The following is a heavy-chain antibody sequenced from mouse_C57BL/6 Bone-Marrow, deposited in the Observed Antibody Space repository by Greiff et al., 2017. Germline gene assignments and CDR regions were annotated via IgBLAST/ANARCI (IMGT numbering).Heavy chain of an antibody. Sequence: QVQLQQPGAELVKPGASVKLSCKASGYTFTSYWMQWVKQRPGQGLEWIGEIDPSDGYTNYNQKFKGKATLTVDTSSSTAYMQLSSLTSEDSAVYYCARGDYGSSWFAYWGQGTLVTVSA. J-gene: IGHJ3*01. CDR1: GYTFTSYW. V-gene: IGHV1-50*01. CDR3: ARGDYGSSWFAY. CDR2: IDPSDGYT. D-gene: IGHD1-1*01.